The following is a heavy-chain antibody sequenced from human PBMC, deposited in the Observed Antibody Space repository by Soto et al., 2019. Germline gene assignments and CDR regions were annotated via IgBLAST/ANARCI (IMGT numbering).Heavy chain of an antibody. V-gene: IGHV4-31*03. CDR2: IYYSGST. Sequence: QVQLQESGPGLVKPSQTLSLTCTVSGGSISSGGYYWSWIRQHPGKGLEWIGYIYYSGSTYYNPSLKSRVTLSGDKSKNQFSLKLSSVTAADTDVYYCSRDLLTEDAFDIWGQGTMVTVSS. CDR1: GGSISSGGYY. CDR3: SRDLLTEDAFDI. D-gene: IGHD2-15*01. J-gene: IGHJ3*02.